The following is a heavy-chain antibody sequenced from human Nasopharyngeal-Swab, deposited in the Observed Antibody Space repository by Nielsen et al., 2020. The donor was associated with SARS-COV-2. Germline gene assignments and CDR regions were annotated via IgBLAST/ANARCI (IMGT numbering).Heavy chain of an antibody. Sequence: GESLKISCAASGFTFSSYWMHWVRQAPGKGLVWDSRINNDATTTSYADSVKGRFTISRDNAKNTLYLQMNSLRVEDTAVYYCARGLNGYNTFDYWGQGTLLTVSS. CDR2: INNDATTT. D-gene: IGHD5-24*01. V-gene: IGHV3-74*01. CDR3: ARGLNGYNTFDY. CDR1: GFTFSSYW. J-gene: IGHJ4*02.